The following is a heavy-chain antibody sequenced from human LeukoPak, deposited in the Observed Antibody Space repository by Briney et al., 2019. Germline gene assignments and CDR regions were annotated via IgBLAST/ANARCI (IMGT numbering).Heavy chain of an antibody. J-gene: IGHJ5*02. V-gene: IGHV4-59*01. CDR2: ISHTGSI. D-gene: IGHD1-26*01. Sequence: PSRTLSLTCTVSGGSISNYYWSWIRQPPGEGLEWIGFISHTGSIHYNPSLKSRVTVSVDTSKNQFSLKVTSVTAADTAVYYCARTIKSGNYYWFDPWGQGTLVTVSS. CDR3: ARTIKSGNYYWFDP. CDR1: GGSISNYY.